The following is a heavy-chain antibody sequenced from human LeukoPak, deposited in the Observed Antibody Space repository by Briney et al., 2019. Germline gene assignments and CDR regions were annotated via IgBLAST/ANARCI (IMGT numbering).Heavy chain of an antibody. CDR2: IYTTGST. D-gene: IGHD1-26*01. CDR1: GGSMSSGSYY. Sequence: TCTVSGGSMSSGSYYWSWIRQPAGKGLEWIGRIYTTGSTNYNPSLKSRVTISVDTSKNQFSLKLSSVTAADTAVYYCAGSGSYYFIDFWGQGTLVTVSS. CDR3: AGSGSYYFIDF. J-gene: IGHJ4*02. V-gene: IGHV4-61*02.